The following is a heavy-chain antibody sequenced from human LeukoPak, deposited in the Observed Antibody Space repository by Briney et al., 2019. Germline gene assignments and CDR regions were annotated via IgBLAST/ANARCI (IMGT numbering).Heavy chain of an antibody. V-gene: IGHV1-24*01. CDR3: AGTDGSGSPTPPFDY. Sequence: FDPEDGETIYAQKFQGRVTMTEDTSTDTAYMELSSLRSEDTAVYYCAGTDGSGSPTPPFDYWGQGTLVTVSS. D-gene: IGHD3-10*01. CDR2: FDPEDGET. J-gene: IGHJ4*02.